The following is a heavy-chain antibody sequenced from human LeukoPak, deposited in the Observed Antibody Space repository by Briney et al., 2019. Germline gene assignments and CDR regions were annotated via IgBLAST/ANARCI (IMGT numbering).Heavy chain of an antibody. V-gene: IGHV3-15*01. J-gene: IGHJ4*02. D-gene: IGHD6-19*01. Sequence: GGSLRLSCAASTFSVTNAWMSWVRQAPGKGLEWVGRIKSKADGGTTNYAAPVKGRFTISRDASKNALYLQMNSLRAEDTAVYYCATDGRSSGWYGFDYWGQGILVTVSS. CDR2: IKSKADGGTT. CDR1: TFSVTNAW. CDR3: ATDGRSSGWYGFDY.